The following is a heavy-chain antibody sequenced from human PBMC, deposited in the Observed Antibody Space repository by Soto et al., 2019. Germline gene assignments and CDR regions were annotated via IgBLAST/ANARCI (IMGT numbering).Heavy chain of an antibody. Sequence: PGXSLRLSCAASGFTFSSYAISWVVQAPGRELEWVSAISGAGGSTSYADSVKGRFTISRDNSKNTLYLQMNSLRAEDTAVYYCAKGGSDSDFWSGFSDYWGQGTLVTVSS. CDR1: GFTFSSYA. V-gene: IGHV3-23*01. CDR2: ISGAGGST. CDR3: AKGGSDSDFWSGFSDY. J-gene: IGHJ4*02. D-gene: IGHD3-3*01.